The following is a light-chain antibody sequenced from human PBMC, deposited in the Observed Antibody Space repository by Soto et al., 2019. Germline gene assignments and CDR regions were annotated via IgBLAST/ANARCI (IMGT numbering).Light chain of an antibody. CDR1: QSISSY. CDR2: SAS. V-gene: IGKV1-39*01. CDR3: QQSYSTPT. Sequence: DIQMTQSPSSLSASVGDRVTITCRASQSISSYLNGYQQKPGKAPKLLIYSASSLQSGVPSRFSGSGSGTYFTLTISSLQPEDFAAYYCQQSYSTPTFGQGTKLEIK. J-gene: IGKJ2*01.